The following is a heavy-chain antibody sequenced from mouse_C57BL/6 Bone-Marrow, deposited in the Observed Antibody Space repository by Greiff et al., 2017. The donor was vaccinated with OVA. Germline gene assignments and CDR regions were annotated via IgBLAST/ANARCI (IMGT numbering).Heavy chain of an antibody. V-gene: IGHV15-2*01. CDR2: ILPSIGRT. J-gene: IGHJ1*03. CDR1: DSEVFPIAY. D-gene: IGHD1-1*01. Sequence: QVQLQQSGSELRSPGSSVKLSCKDFDSEVFPIAYMSWVRQKPGHGFEWIGGILPSIGRTIYGEKFEDKATLDADTLSNTAYLELNSLTSEDSAIYYCARHYYDSSYWYFDVWGTGTTVTVSS. CDR3: ARHYYDSSYWYFDV.